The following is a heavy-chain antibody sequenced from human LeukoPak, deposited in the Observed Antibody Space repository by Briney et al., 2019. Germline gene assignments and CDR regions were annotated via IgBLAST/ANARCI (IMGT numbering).Heavy chain of an antibody. CDR3: ARELSPGHLDY. CDR1: GGSISSYY. CDR2: IYYSGST. Sequence: SETLSLTCTVSGGSISSYYWSWIRQPPGKGLEWIGYIYYSGSTNYNPSLKSRVTISVDTSKNQFSLKLSSVTAADTAVYYRARELSPGHLDYWGQGTLVTVSS. D-gene: IGHD2-2*01. V-gene: IGHV4-59*01. J-gene: IGHJ4*02.